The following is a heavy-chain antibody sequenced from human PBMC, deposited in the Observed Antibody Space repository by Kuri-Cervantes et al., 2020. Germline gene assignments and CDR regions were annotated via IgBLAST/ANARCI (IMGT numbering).Heavy chain of an antibody. J-gene: IGHJ1*01. V-gene: IGHV1-18*01. CDR1: GYTFTSYG. Sequence: ASVKVSCKASGYTFTSYGISWVRQAPGQGLEWMGWISAYNGNTNYAQKFQGRVTMTRDTSISTAYMELSRLRSDDTAVYYCARDTLYYYDSSGYYSLGIGYFPHWGQGNQV. D-gene: IGHD3-22*01. CDR2: ISAYNGNT. CDR3: ARDTLYYYDSSGYYSLGIGYFPH.